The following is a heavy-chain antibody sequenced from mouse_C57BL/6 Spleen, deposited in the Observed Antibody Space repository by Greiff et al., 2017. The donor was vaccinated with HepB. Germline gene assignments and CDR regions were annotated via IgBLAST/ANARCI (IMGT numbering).Heavy chain of an antibody. V-gene: IGHV1-69*01. CDR2: IDPSDSYT. Sequence: QVQLKQPGAELVMPGASVKLSCKASGYTFTSYWMHWVKQRPGQGLEWIGEIDPSDSYTNYNQKFKGKSTLTVDKSSSTAYMQLSSLTSEDSAVYYCARRGFYYYGSSFDYWGQGTTLTVSS. CDR1: GYTFTSYW. J-gene: IGHJ2*01. D-gene: IGHD1-1*01. CDR3: ARRGFYYYGSSFDY.